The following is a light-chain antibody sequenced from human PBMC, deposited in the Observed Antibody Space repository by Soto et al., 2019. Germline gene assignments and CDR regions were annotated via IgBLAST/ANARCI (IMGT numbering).Light chain of an antibody. CDR1: QNVRSNY. CDR2: GVF. J-gene: IGKJ2*01. V-gene: IGKV3-20*01. CDR3: QHYDGSPRT. Sequence: ETVLTQSPGTVSLSPGERATLSCTTSQNVRSNYLAWYQQKPGQAPRLLIYGVFNRATGIPDRFSGSGSGTDFTLTISGLVPEDSAVYYCQHYDGSPRTFGQGTKLEI.